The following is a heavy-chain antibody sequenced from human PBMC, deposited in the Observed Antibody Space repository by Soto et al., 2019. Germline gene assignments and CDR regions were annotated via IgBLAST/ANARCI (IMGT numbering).Heavy chain of an antibody. CDR2: IFYSGST. V-gene: IGHV4-39*01. Sequence: SETLSLTCTVSGTSISSSSYYWGWIRQPPGKGLECIGNIFYSGSTYYNPSLKSRVTISVDTSRNQFSLKLSSVTAADTAVYYCARRHSSGWFEYWGQGTLVTVSS. J-gene: IGHJ5*01. CDR1: GTSISSSSYY. CDR3: ARRHSSGWFEY. D-gene: IGHD6-19*01.